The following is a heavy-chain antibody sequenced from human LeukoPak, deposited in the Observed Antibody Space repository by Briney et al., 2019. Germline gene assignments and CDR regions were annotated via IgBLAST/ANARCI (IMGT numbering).Heavy chain of an antibody. D-gene: IGHD5-24*01. Sequence: SETLSLTCTVSGGSISSHYWSRIRQPPGKGLEWIGYIYYSGSTNYNPSLKSRVTISVDTSKNQFSLKLSSVTAADTAVYYCARVADGDGYNYIFGFDYWGQGTLVTVSS. CDR3: ARVADGDGYNYIFGFDY. J-gene: IGHJ4*02. CDR2: IYYSGST. CDR1: GGSISSHY. V-gene: IGHV4-59*11.